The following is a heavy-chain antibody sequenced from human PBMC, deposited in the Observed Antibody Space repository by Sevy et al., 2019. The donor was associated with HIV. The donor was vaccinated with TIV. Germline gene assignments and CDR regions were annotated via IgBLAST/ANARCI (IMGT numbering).Heavy chain of an antibody. CDR1: GFTFDDYA. V-gene: IGHV3-9*01. CDR3: AKERRHMVTFGAGTIDY. D-gene: IGHD3-16*01. Sequence: GGSLRLSCVASGFTFDDYAMHWVRQVPGKGLEWVAGISWNSGILGYVDSVKGRFTISRDDAKNSLSLQMNSLRPEDTALYYCAKERRHMVTFGAGTIDYWGLGTLVTVSS. CDR2: ISWNSGIL. J-gene: IGHJ4*02.